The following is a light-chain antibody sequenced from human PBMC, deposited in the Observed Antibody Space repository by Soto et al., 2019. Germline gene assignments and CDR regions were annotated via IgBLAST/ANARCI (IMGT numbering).Light chain of an antibody. V-gene: IGKV1-39*01. CDR2: AAS. J-gene: IGKJ2*01. Sequence: DAQMTQSPSSLSASVGDSVTITCRACQSIGTYLDWYQHKPGKAPKLLIYAASSLQSGLPSRFSGSGSGTDFTLTISSLQPEDFATYYCQESHSTFGQGTKLEIK. CDR3: QESHST. CDR1: QSIGTY.